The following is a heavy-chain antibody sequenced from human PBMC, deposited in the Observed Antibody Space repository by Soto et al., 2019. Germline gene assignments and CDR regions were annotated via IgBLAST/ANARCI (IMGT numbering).Heavy chain of an antibody. D-gene: IGHD6-13*01. CDR2: ISGSGGST. CDR3: AKANSSSWATNLDY. V-gene: IGHV3-23*01. CDR1: GFTFSSYA. J-gene: IGHJ4*02. Sequence: PGGSLRLSCAASGFTFSSYAMSWVRQAPGKGLEWVSAISGSGGSTYYADSVKGRFTISRDNSKNTLYLQMNSLRAEDTAVYYCAKANSSSWATNLDYWGQGTLVTVSS.